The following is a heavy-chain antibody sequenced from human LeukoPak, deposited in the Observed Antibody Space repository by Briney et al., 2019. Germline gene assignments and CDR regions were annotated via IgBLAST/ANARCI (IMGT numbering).Heavy chain of an antibody. V-gene: IGHV3-53*01. CDR1: GFTVSSNY. CDR2: IYSGGST. Sequence: GGSLRLSCAASGFTVSSNYMNWVRQAPGKGLEWVSVIYSGGSTYYADSVKGRFTISRDNSKNTLYLQMNSLRAEDTAVYYCARTGCTSCSPHYYNGMDVWGQGTTVTVSS. J-gene: IGHJ6*02. CDR3: ARTGCTSCSPHYYNGMDV. D-gene: IGHD2-2*01.